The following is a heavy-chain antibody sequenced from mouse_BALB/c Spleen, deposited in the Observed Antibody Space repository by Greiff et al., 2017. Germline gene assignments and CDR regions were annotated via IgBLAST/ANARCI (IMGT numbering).Heavy chain of an antibody. CDR2: IDPENGNT. CDR1: GFNIKDYY. J-gene: IGHJ3*01. D-gene: IGHD4-1*01. CDR3: ATGAWFAY. V-gene: IGHV14-1*02. Sequence: EVQLQESGAELVRSGASVKLSCTASGFNIKDYYMHWVKQRPEQGLEWIGWIDPENGNTIYDPKFQGKASITADTSSNTAYLQLSSLTSEDTAVYYCATGAWFAYWGQGTLVTVSA.